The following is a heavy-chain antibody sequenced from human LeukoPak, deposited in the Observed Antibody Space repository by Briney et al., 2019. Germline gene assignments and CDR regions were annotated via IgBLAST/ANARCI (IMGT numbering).Heavy chain of an antibody. Sequence: PGGSLRLSXAASGFTFSSYAMSWVCQAPGKGLEWVSAISGSGGSTYYADSVKGRFTISRDNSKNTLYLQMNSLRAEDTAVYYCAKVPYRYSYGCGVLDYWGQGTLVTVSS. J-gene: IGHJ4*02. CDR2: ISGSGGST. CDR3: AKVPYRYSYGCGVLDY. D-gene: IGHD5-18*01. CDR1: GFTFSSYA. V-gene: IGHV3-23*01.